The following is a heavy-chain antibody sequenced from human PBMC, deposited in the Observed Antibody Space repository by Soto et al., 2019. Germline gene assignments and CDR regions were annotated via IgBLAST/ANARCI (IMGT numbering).Heavy chain of an antibody. CDR1: GYTFTSYA. CDR3: ASVFVEMATISNYGMDV. Sequence: QVQLVQSGAEVKKPGASVKVSCKASGYTFTSYAMHWVRQAPGQRLEWMGWINAGNGNTKYSQKFQGRVTITRDTSASTAYMELSSLRSEDTAVYYCASVFVEMATISNYGMDVWGQGTTVTVSS. V-gene: IGHV1-3*01. J-gene: IGHJ6*02. D-gene: IGHD5-12*01. CDR2: INAGNGNT.